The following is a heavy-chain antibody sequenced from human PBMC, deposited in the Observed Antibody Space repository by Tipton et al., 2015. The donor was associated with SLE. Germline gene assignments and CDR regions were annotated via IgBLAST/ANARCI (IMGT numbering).Heavy chain of an antibody. J-gene: IGHJ3*02. Sequence: QLVQSGAEVKKPGSSVKVSCKASGGTFSSYILNWVRQAPGQGLEWMGGMIPIFGTPNYAQEFQGRVTITTDESASTAYMELSSLRSDDTAVYYCARCRGVLGTTDGFDIWGQGTVVTVSS. CDR3: ARCRGVLGTTDGFDI. CDR1: GGTFSSYI. D-gene: IGHD3-10*01. CDR2: MIPIFGTP. V-gene: IGHV1-69*05.